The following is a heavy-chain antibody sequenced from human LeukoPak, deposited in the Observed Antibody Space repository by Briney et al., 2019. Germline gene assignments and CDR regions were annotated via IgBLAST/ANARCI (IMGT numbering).Heavy chain of an antibody. Sequence: PSETLSLTCTVSGGSISSSSYYWGWLRQPPGKGLEGIGSIYYSGSTYYNPSLKSRVTISVDTSKNQFSLKLSSVTAADTAVYYCARDKTAMLAYPPYYFDYWGQGTLVTVSS. CDR2: IYYSGST. CDR1: GGSISSSSYY. V-gene: IGHV4-39*07. CDR3: ARDKTAMLAYPPYYFDY. J-gene: IGHJ4*02. D-gene: IGHD5-18*01.